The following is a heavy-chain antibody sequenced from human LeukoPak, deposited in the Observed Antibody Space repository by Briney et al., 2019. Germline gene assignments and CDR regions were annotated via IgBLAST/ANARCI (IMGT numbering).Heavy chain of an antibody. D-gene: IGHD3-3*01. CDR3: VRESGYSFDY. CDR2: ISGSGDFS. V-gene: IGHV3-23*01. Sequence: GGSLRLSCAASGFTFSNYAMSWVRQAPGKGLEWVSAISGSGDFSYYADSVKGRFTISRDNAKNSLYLQMNSLRAEDTAVYYCVRESGYSFDYWGQGSLVTVSS. CDR1: GFTFSNYA. J-gene: IGHJ4*02.